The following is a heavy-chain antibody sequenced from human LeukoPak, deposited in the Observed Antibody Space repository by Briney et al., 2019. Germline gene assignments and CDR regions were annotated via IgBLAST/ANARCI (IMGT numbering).Heavy chain of an antibody. Sequence: PGGSLRLSCAASGFTFNNHWMHWVRQAPGKGLVWVSRINSDGSSTSYADSVKGRFTISRDNAKNTLYLQMNSLRAEDTAVYYCARDGDIVVVPAAIPFDYWGQGTLVTVSS. V-gene: IGHV3-74*01. CDR1: GFTFNNHW. CDR3: ARDGDIVVVPAAIPFDY. D-gene: IGHD2-2*01. CDR2: INSDGSST. J-gene: IGHJ4*02.